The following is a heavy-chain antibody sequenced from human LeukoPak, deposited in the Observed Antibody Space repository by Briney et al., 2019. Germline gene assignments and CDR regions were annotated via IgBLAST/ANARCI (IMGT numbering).Heavy chain of an antibody. Sequence: PGGSLRLSCAASGFTFSSYWMTWVRLAPGKGLEWVANIKEDGGEQYSVDSVKGRFTISRDNAKNSLYLQMNSLRAEDTAVYYCARAGTMVRGVMRGSIQYYYMDVWGKGTTVTISS. D-gene: IGHD3-10*01. CDR1: GFTFSSYW. J-gene: IGHJ6*03. CDR2: IKEDGGEQ. V-gene: IGHV3-7*01. CDR3: ARAGTMVRGVMRGSIQYYYMDV.